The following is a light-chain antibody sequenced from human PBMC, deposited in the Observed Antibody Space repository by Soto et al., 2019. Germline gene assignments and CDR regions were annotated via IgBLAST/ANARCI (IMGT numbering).Light chain of an antibody. V-gene: IGLV2-14*01. Sequence: QAVVTQPASVSGSPGQSITISCTGTSSDVGGYNYVSWYQQHPGKAPKLMIYDVSNRPSGVSNRFSGSKSGNTASLTISGLQAEDEADYYCSSYISDNRDVFGTGTKLTVL. CDR3: SSYISDNRDV. CDR1: SSDVGGYNY. CDR2: DVS. J-gene: IGLJ1*01.